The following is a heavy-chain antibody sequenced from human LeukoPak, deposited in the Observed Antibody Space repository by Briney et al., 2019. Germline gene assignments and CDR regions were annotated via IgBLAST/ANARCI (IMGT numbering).Heavy chain of an antibody. CDR1: GGSISSYY. Sequence: SETLSLTCTVSGGSISSYYWSWIRQPPGKGLEWIGYIYYSGSTNYNPSLKSRVTISVDTSKNQFSLKLSSVTAADTAVYYCARETYYYDIYRAAFDIWGQGTMVTVSS. D-gene: IGHD3-22*01. V-gene: IGHV4-59*01. CDR2: IYYSGST. J-gene: IGHJ3*02. CDR3: ARETYYYDIYRAAFDI.